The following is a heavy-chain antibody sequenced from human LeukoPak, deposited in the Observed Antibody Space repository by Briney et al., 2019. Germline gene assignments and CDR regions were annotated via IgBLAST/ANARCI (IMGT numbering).Heavy chain of an antibody. J-gene: IGHJ5*02. Sequence: GASVKVSCKASGYTFDNYAMHWVRQAPGQRPEWMGWINAGKGTTKYSQKFEERVTIISDTSASTVYMELRSLKSEDTAIYYCARSHAWIGELRLFDPWGQGTLVTVSS. CDR2: INAGKGTT. D-gene: IGHD3-10*01. V-gene: IGHV1-3*01. CDR1: GYTFDNYA. CDR3: ARSHAWIGELRLFDP.